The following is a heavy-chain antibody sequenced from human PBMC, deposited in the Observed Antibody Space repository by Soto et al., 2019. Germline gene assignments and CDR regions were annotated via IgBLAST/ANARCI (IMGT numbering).Heavy chain of an antibody. CDR1: GGSVSSGSYY. D-gene: IGHD3-22*01. Sequence: PSETLSLTCTVSGGSVSSGSYYWSWIRQPPGKGLEWIGYIYYSGSTNYNPSLKSRVTISVDTSKNQFSPKLSSVTAADTAVYYCASMYYYDSSGRSFDAFDIWGQGTMVTVSS. J-gene: IGHJ3*02. V-gene: IGHV4-61*01. CDR3: ASMYYYDSSGRSFDAFDI. CDR2: IYYSGST.